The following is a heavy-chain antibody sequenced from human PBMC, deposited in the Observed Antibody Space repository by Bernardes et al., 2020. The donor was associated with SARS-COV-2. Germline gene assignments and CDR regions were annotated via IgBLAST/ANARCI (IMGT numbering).Heavy chain of an antibody. J-gene: IGHJ6*02. V-gene: IGHV1-18*01. CDR1: GYTFTSYG. Sequence: ASVKVSCKASGYTFTSYGISWVRQAPGQGLEWMGWISAYNGNTNYAQKLQGRVTMTTDTSTSTAYMELRSLRSDDTAVYYCAREGEDYGEHVFHYYGMDVWGQGTTVTVSS. D-gene: IGHD4-17*01. CDR2: ISAYNGNT. CDR3: AREGEDYGEHVFHYYGMDV.